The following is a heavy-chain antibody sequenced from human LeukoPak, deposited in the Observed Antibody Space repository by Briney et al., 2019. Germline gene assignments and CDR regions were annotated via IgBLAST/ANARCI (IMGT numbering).Heavy chain of an antibody. CDR1: GYTFTGYY. CDR2: INPNSGGT. V-gene: IGHV1-2*02. D-gene: IGHD2-21*01. Sequence: GASVKVSCKAFGYTFTGYYMHWVRQAPGQGLEWMGWINPNSGGTNYAQKFQGRVTMTRDTSISTAYMELSRLRSDDTAVYCCARELDVSLFFDCWGQGTLVTASS. J-gene: IGHJ4*02. CDR3: ARELDVSLFFDC.